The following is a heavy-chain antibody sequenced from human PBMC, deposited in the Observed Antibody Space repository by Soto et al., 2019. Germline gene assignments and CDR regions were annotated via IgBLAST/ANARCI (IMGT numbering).Heavy chain of an antibody. J-gene: IGHJ4*02. D-gene: IGHD3-9*01. CDR2: FFYSGSAYSGST. CDR1: VGSISSRSSY. Sequence: SETLSLTCTVSVGSISSRSSYWGWIRQPPGKGLEWIASFFYSGSAYSGSTYYNPSLKSRVTISVDTSKNQFSLKLSSVTAADTAVYYCARQGYYDILTGKDYWGQGTLVTVSS. CDR3: ARQGYYDILTGKDY. V-gene: IGHV4-39*01.